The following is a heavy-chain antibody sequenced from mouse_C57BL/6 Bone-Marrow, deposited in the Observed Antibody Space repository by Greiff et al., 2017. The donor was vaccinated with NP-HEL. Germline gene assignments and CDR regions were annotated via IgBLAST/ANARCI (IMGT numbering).Heavy chain of an antibody. J-gene: IGHJ1*03. D-gene: IGHD1-1*01. CDR1: GYTFTSYW. CDR3: ARFLYYYGIWYFDV. CDR2: IHPNSGST. V-gene: IGHV1-64*01. Sequence: QVHVKQSGAELVKPGASVKLSCKASGYTFTSYWMHWVKQRPGQGLEWIGMIHPNSGSTNYNEKFKSKATLTVDKSSSTAYMQLSSLTSEDSAVYYCARFLYYYGIWYFDVWGTGTTVTVSS.